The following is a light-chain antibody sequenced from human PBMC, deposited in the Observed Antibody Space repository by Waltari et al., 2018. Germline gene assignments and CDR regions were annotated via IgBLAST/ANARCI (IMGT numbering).Light chain of an antibody. Sequence: DIQMTQSPSTLSASVGDSVTITCRASQSISQWLAWHQQKPGKAPKLLISKASSLEKEFPSRFSGSGSGTEFTLTITNLQPDDFATFYCQRYDDYPPTFGGGTKVEIK. CDR3: QRYDDYPPT. J-gene: IGKJ4*01. V-gene: IGKV1-5*03. CDR1: QSISQW. CDR2: KAS.